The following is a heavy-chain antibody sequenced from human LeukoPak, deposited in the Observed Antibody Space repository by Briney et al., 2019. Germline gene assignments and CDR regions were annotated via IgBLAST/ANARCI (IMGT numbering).Heavy chain of an antibody. V-gene: IGHV3-30*18. CDR2: ISYDGSNK. D-gene: IGHD3-3*01. CDR1: GFTFSSYG. Sequence: GGSLRLSCTASGFTFSSYGIHWVRQAPGKGLEWVAVISYDGSNKYYADSVKGRFTISRDNSKNTLYLQMNSLRAEDTAVYYCAKDGSFGVVIISFDYWGQGTLVTVSS. J-gene: IGHJ4*02. CDR3: AKDGSFGVVIISFDY.